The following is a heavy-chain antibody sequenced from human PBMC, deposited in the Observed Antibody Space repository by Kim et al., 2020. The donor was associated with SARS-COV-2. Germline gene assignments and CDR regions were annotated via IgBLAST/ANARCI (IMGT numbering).Heavy chain of an antibody. CDR2: INHSGST. Sequence: SETLSLTCAVYGGSFSGYYWSWIRQPPGKGLEWIGEINHSGSTNYNPSLKSRVTISVDTSKNQFSLKLSSVTAADTAVYYCAREPGIAAAGTDWFDPWGQGTLVTVSS. CDR1: GGSFSGYY. D-gene: IGHD6-13*01. J-gene: IGHJ5*02. V-gene: IGHV4-34*01. CDR3: AREPGIAAAGTDWFDP.